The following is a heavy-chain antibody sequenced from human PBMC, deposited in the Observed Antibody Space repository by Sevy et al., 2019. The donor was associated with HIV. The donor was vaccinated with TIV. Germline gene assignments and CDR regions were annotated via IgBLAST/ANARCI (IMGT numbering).Heavy chain of an antibody. J-gene: IGHJ5*02. CDR2: FDPEDGET. V-gene: IGHV1-24*01. CDR3: ATAGLRYYSGASLYQGDWFDP. Sequence: ASVKVSCKVSEYTLTQLSMHWVRQAPGKGLEWMGHFDPEDGETIYGQKFQGRVTMTEDTSANTAYMQLNSLTSEDTAVYYCATAGLRYYSGASLYQGDWFDPWGQGTLVTVSS. D-gene: IGHD2-15*01. CDR1: EYTLTQLS.